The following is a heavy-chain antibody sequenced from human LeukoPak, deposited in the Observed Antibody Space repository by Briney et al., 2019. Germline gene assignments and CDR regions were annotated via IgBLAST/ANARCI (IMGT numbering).Heavy chain of an antibody. CDR2: IYYSGSA. CDR1: GGSISSYY. J-gene: IGHJ4*02. V-gene: IGHV4-59*01. CDR3: ARVNYYGSGGQFDY. Sequence: PSETLSLTCTVSGGSISSYYWSWIRQPPGKGLEWIGYIYYSGSANYNPSLKSRVTISVDTSKNQFSLKLSSVTAADTAVYYCARVNYYGSGGQFDYWGQGTLVTVSS. D-gene: IGHD3-10*01.